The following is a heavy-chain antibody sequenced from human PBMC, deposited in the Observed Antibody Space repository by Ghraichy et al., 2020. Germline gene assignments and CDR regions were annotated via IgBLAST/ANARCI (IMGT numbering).Heavy chain of an antibody. J-gene: IGHJ6*02. V-gene: IGHV3-23*01. CDR1: RFNFSNYA. D-gene: IGHD2-2*01. CDR3: AKLFPRIVVVPAAGMDV. Sequence: GGSLRLSCAASRFNFSNYAVTWVRQAPGKGLEWVSAISGSGGSTYYADSGKGRFTISRDNSKNTLYLQMNSLRAEDTAVYYCAKLFPRIVVVPAAGMDVWGQGTTVTVSS. CDR2: ISGSGGST.